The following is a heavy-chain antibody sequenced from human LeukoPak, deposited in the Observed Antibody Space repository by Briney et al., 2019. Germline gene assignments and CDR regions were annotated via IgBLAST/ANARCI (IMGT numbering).Heavy chain of an antibody. CDR1: GGSFSGYY. J-gene: IGHJ6*03. Sequence: SETLSLTCAVYGGSFSGYYWSWIRQPPGKGLEWIGEINHSGSTNYNPSLKSRGTISVDTSKNQFSLKLSSVTAADTAVYYCARVRDSSGYYYKYYYYYMDVWGKGTTVTVSS. CDR3: ARVRDSSGYYYKYYYYYMDV. D-gene: IGHD3-22*01. V-gene: IGHV4-34*01. CDR2: INHSGST.